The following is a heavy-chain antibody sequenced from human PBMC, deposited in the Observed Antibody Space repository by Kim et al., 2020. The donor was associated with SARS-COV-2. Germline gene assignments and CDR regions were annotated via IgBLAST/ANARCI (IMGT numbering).Heavy chain of an antibody. D-gene: IGHD5-18*01. CDR2: INHSGST. Sequence: SETLSLTCAVYGGSFSGYYWSWIRQPPGKGLEWIGEINHSGSTNYNPSLKSRVTISVDTSKNQFSLKLSSVTAADTAVYYCARGLWDTAMVTTVCWGQGT. J-gene: IGHJ4*02. V-gene: IGHV4-34*01. CDR3: ARGLWDTAMVTTVC. CDR1: GGSFSGYY.